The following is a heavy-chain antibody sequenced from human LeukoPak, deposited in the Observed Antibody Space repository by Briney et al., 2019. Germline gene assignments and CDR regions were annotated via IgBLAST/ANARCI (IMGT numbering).Heavy chain of an antibody. CDR2: IKQDGSEK. J-gene: IGHJ4*02. Sequence: GGSLSLSCTASGFTFISYWMSWVRQAPGKGLEWVANIKQDGSEKYYVESVKGRFTISRDNAKNSLYLQMNSLRAEDTAVYYCAADGGPLFDYWGQGTLVTVSS. D-gene: IGHD3-16*01. CDR3: AADGGPLFDY. CDR1: GFTFISYW. V-gene: IGHV3-7*02.